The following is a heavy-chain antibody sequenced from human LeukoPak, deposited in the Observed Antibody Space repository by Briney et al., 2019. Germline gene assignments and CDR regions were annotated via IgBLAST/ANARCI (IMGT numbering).Heavy chain of an antibody. J-gene: IGHJ4*02. V-gene: IGHV1-2*02. Sequence: ASVKVSCKASVYTFTGYYIHWVRQAPRQGREGMGWINPNSGDTKYPQNFQGRVTMTRDTSISTAYMELSSLRSGDTAVYYCARSKSSDYGDRYYFDYWGQGTLVTVSS. CDR2: INPNSGDT. CDR1: VYTFTGYY. CDR3: ARSKSSDYGDRYYFDY. D-gene: IGHD4-17*01.